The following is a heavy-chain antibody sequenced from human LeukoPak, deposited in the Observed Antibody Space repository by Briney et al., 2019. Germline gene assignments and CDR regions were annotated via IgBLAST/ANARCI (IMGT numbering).Heavy chain of an antibody. V-gene: IGHV3-64*01. Sequence: GGSLRLSCAASGFTFSSYAMHWVRQAPGKGLEYVSAVSSNGGSTYYANSVKGRFTISRDNSKNTLYLQTGSLRAEDMAVYYCTRGINYAYDYWGQGTLVTVSS. CDR1: GFTFSSYA. CDR2: VSSNGGST. J-gene: IGHJ4*02. CDR3: TRGINYAYDY. D-gene: IGHD2-2*01.